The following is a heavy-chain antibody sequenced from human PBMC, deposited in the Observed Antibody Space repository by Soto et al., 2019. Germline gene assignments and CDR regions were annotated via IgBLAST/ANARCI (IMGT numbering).Heavy chain of an antibody. CDR1: GFTFSSYG. V-gene: IGHV3-30-3*01. CDR3: ARDLGSVDGLRHGDY. Sequence: QVQLVESGGGVVQPGRSLRLSCAASGFTFSSYGIHWVRQAPGKGLEWVAVISYDGSNKYYADSVKGRFTISRDNSKNTLYLQMNGLKAEDTAVYSCARDLGSVDGLRHGDYWGKGTLVTVAS. CDR2: ISYDGSNK. J-gene: IGHJ4*02. D-gene: IGHD4-17*01.